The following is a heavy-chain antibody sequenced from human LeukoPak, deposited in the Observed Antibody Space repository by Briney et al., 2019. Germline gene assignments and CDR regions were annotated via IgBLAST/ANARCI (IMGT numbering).Heavy chain of an antibody. CDR1: GYTFTGYY. V-gene: IGHV1-2*02. CDR3: ARDQYSGSYYPPYFDY. D-gene: IGHD1-26*01. J-gene: IGHJ4*02. CDR2: INPNSGGT. Sequence: ASVKVSCKASGYTFTGYYMHWVRQAPGQGLEWMGWINPNSGGTNYAQEFQGRVTMTRDTSISTAYMELSRLRSDDTAVYYCARDQYSGSYYPPYFDYWGQGTLVTVSS.